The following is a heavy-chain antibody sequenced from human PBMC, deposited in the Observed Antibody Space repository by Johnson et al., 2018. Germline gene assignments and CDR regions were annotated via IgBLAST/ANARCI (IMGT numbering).Heavy chain of an antibody. D-gene: IGHD3-22*01. CDR1: GFSFSSYA. CDR2: MSGGGAST. Sequence: VQLGQSGGGLVQPGGSLGLSCAASGFSFSSYAMAWVRQAPGKGLEWVSAMSGGGASTYYADSVKVRFPLSTDNYKTTLFLQMNSLRAEAPAMYYSAKDPYDYDGSAYSTSYYYYYMDVWGKGTTVTVSS. J-gene: IGHJ6*03. V-gene: IGHV3-23*04. CDR3: AKDPYDYDGSAYSTSYYYYYMDV.